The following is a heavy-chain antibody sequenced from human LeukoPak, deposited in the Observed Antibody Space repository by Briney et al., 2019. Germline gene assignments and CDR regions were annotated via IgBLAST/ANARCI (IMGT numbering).Heavy chain of an antibody. CDR3: ARHWNGGDY. CDR2: IYYSGST. V-gene: IGHV4-39*01. CDR1: GGSISSGSYY. D-gene: IGHD1-1*01. Sequence: SETLSLTCTVSGGSISSGSYYWGWIRQPPGKGLEWIGSIYYSGSTYYNPSPKSRVTISVDTSKNQFSLKLSSVTAADTAVYYCARHWNGGDYWGQGTLVTVSS. J-gene: IGHJ4*02.